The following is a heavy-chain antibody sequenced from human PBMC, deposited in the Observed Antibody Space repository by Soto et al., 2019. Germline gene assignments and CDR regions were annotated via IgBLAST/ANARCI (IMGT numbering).Heavy chain of an antibody. J-gene: IGHJ5*02. Sequence: PGGCLRLSCAASGFIFENFGMSWVRQAPGKGLEWISSISGSGFKKYYADSVKGRFTISRDNSKSTVYLELNNLSAEDTAVYHCAKNQGVELVPLATVDWFDPWGQGSVVTVPS. V-gene: IGHV3-23*01. D-gene: IGHD1-26*01. CDR2: ISGSGFKK. CDR1: GFIFENFG. CDR3: AKNQGVELVPLATVDWFDP.